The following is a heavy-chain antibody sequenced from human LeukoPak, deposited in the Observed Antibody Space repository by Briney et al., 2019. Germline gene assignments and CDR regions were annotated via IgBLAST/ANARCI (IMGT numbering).Heavy chain of an antibody. V-gene: IGHV3-30*18. Sequence: QPGRSLRLSCAASGFTFSSYVMHWVRQAPGKGLEWVAVISYDGSNKYYADSVKGRFTISRDNSKKTLYLQMNSLRAEDTAVYYCAKLVGGGIVGATFDYWGQGTLVTVSS. D-gene: IGHD1-26*01. CDR1: GFTFSSYV. CDR3: AKLVGGGIVGATFDY. J-gene: IGHJ4*02. CDR2: ISYDGSNK.